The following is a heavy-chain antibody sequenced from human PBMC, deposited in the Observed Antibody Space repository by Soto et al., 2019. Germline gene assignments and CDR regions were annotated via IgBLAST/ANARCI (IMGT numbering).Heavy chain of an antibody. D-gene: IGHD7-27*01. CDR3: TIGPAGDKVDY. CDR2: IDDGGST. Sequence: QVQLQESGPGLVKPSQTLSLTCTVSGGSIRTGNYCWSWIRQPPAKGLEWIGHIDDGGSTYNNPSLKRRITLSLDTAKNQFALNLSSVSAADTAVSYCTIGPAGDKVDYWRQGTLVTVSS. J-gene: IGHJ4*02. CDR1: GGSIRTGNYC. V-gene: IGHV4-30-4*01.